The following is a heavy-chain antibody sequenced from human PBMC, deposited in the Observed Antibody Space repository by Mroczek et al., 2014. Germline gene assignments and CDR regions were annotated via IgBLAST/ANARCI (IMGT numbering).Heavy chain of an antibody. Sequence: QVQLQESGAGLLKPSETLSLTCAVYGGSFSGYYWSWIRQPPGKGLEWIGEINHSGSTNYNPSLKSRVTISVDTSKNQFSLKLSSVTAADTAVYYCARGAEGSEDIQLWTPNYYYYYMDVWGKGTTVTVSS. V-gene: IGHV4-34*01. D-gene: IGHD5-18*01. CDR2: INHSGST. CDR1: GGSFSGYY. CDR3: ARGAEGSEDIQLWTPNYYYYYMDV. J-gene: IGHJ6*03.